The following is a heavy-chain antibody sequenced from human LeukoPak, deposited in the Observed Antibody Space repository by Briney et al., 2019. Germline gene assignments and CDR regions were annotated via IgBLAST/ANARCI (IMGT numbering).Heavy chain of an antibody. CDR1: GYSISSGYY. D-gene: IGHD6-19*01. V-gene: IGHV4-38-2*02. CDR3: ARERREWLPHTGDY. Sequence: SETLSLTCTVSGYSISSGYYWGWIRQPPGKGLEWIGSIYHSGSTYYNPSLKSRVTISVDTSKSQFSLKLSSVTAADTAVYYCARERREWLPHTGDYWGQGTLVTVSS. CDR2: IYHSGST. J-gene: IGHJ4*02.